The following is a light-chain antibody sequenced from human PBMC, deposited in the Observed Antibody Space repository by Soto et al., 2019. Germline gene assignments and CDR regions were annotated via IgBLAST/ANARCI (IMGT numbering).Light chain of an antibody. Sequence: SYELTQPPSVSVSPGQTASITCSGDKLGDKYACWYQQKQGQSPVPVIYQDSKRPSGIPERFSGSNSGNTATLTISGTQAMDEADYYCQAWDSSTASYVFGTGTKLTVL. J-gene: IGLJ1*01. V-gene: IGLV3-1*01. CDR3: QAWDSSTASYV. CDR1: KLGDKY. CDR2: QDS.